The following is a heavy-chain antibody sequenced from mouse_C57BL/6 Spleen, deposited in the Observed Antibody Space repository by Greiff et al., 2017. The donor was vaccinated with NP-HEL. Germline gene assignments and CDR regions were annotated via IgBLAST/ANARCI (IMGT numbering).Heavy chain of an antibody. V-gene: IGHV5-6*01. CDR1: GFTFSSYG. CDR2: ISSGGSYT. CDR3: ARADRDEVSWFAY. J-gene: IGHJ3*01. Sequence: VQLKESGGDLVKPGGSLKLSCAASGFTFSSYGMSWVRQTPDKRLEWVATISSGGSYTYYPDSVKGRFTISRDNAKNTLYLQMSSLKSEDTAMYYCARADRDEVSWFAYWGQGTLVTVSA.